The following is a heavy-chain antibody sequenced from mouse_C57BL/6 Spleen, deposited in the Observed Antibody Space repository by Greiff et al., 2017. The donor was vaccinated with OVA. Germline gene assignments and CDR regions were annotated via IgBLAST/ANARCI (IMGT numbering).Heavy chain of an antibody. CDR2: ISDGGSYT. V-gene: IGHV5-4*01. CDR1: GFTFSSYA. J-gene: IGHJ2*01. D-gene: IGHD1-1*01. Sequence: VQLKESGGGLVKPGGSLKLSCAASGFTFSSYAMSWVRQTPEKRLEWVATISDGGSYTYYPDNVKGRFTISRDNAKNNLYLQMSHLKSEDTAMYYCARAGYYGSSPFDYWGQGTTLTVSS. CDR3: ARAGYYGSSPFDY.